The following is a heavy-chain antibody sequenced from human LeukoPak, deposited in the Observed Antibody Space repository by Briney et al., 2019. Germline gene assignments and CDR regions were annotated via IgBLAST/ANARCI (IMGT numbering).Heavy chain of an antibody. Sequence: GGSLRLSCSASGFXFNIYAFHWVRQAPGKGLEHVSGISSKGGTTYSADSVKGRFTISRDNSKNTLYLQMSSLRPEDTAVYYCVKDSGSSYYYDYWGQGTLVTVSS. D-gene: IGHD1-26*01. CDR1: GFXFNIYA. V-gene: IGHV3-64D*09. CDR3: VKDSGSSYYYDY. J-gene: IGHJ4*02. CDR2: ISSKGGTT.